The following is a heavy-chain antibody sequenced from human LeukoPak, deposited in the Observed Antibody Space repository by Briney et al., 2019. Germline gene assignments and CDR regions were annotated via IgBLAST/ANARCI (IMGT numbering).Heavy chain of an antibody. CDR1: GFTFSSYA. V-gene: IGHV3-30-3*01. CDR3: ARPGAGSGSYDY. CDR2: ISYDGSNK. Sequence: GRSLRLSCAASGFTFSSYAMHWVRQAPGKGLEWVAVISYDGSNKYHADSVKGRFTISRDNSKDTLYLQMNSLRAEDTAVYYCARPGAGSGSYDYWGQGTLVTVSS. J-gene: IGHJ4*02. D-gene: IGHD3-10*01.